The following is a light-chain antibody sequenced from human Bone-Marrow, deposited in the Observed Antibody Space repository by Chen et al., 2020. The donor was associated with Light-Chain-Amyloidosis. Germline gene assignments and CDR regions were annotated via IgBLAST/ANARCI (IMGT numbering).Light chain of an antibody. Sequence: QSALTQPASVSGSPGQSITISCTGTSSDVGGYNHVSWYQHHPGKAHKLMIYEVSNRPSGISNRFSGSKSGNTASLSISGLQAEDEADYYCSSYTSSVSYVFGSGTKVTVL. V-gene: IGLV2-14*01. CDR2: EVS. CDR1: SSDVGGYNH. CDR3: SSYTSSVSYV. J-gene: IGLJ1*01.